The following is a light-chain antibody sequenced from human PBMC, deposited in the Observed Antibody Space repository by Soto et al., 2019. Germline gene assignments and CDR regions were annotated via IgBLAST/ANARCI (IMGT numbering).Light chain of an antibody. CDR1: QSVSSS. CDR2: GAS. CDR3: QQYGSSPFT. Sequence: EIVLTQSPGTLSLSPGERATLSCRASQSVSSSLAWYQQKPGQAPRLLIYGASSRATDIPDRFSGSGSGTDFTLTISRLEPEDFAVYYCQQYGSSPFTFGPGTKVDIK. J-gene: IGKJ3*01. V-gene: IGKV3-20*01.